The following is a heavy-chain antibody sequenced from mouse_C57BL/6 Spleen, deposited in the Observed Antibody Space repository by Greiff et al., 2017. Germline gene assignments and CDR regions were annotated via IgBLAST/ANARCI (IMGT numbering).Heavy chain of an antibody. Sequence: QFQLQRSGVELPKPGAPVKLSSKASASTFPSSWMHWVKQRPGQGLEWIGYINPSSGYTKSNQKFKDKATLTADKSSSTAYMQLSSLTYEDSAVYYCARETAQEGFAYWGQGTLVTVSA. CDR1: ASTFPSSW. CDR3: ARETAQEGFAY. V-gene: IGHV1-7*01. J-gene: IGHJ3*01. CDR2: INPSSGYT. D-gene: IGHD3-2*02.